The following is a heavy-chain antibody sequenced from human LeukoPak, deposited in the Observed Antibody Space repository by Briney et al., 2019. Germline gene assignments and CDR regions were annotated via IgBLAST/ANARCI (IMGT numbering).Heavy chain of an antibody. CDR1: GFTFSGYA. CDR3: TRLEDYYDSSVS. D-gene: IGHD3-22*01. CDR2: IRSKANSYAT. Sequence: GGSLKLSCAASGFTFSGYAMHWVRQASGKGLEWVGRIRSKANSYATAYAASVKGSFTISRDDSKNTEYLQMNSLKTEDTAVYYCTRLEDYYDSSVSWGQGTLVTVSS. V-gene: IGHV3-73*01. J-gene: IGHJ5*02.